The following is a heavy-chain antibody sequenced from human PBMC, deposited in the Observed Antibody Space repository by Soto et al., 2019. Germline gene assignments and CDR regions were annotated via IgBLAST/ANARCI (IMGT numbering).Heavy chain of an antibody. D-gene: IGHD2-2*01. J-gene: IGHJ3*02. CDR1: GFIFNNAW. CDR3: THQRWGAFEI. V-gene: IGHV3-15*07. Sequence: EVQLVEWGGGLVKPGGSLTLSCAASGFIFNNAWMNWVRQAPGKGLEWVGRIKSKTDGGTTDYAAPVKGRFTISRDDSKNTLYLQMNSLKTEDTAVYYCTHQRWGAFEIWGQGTMVTVSS. CDR2: IKSKTDGGTT.